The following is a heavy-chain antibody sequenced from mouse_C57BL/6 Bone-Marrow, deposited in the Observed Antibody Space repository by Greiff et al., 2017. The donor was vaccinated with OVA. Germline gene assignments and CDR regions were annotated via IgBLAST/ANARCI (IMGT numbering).Heavy chain of an antibody. CDR1: GYTFTEYT. Sequence: QVQLQQSGAELVKPGASVKLSCKASGYTFTEYTIHWVKQRSGQGLEWIGWFYPGSGSIKYNEKFKDKATLTADKSSSTVYMELSSLTSEDSAVYFCARETLLRPRGNWYFDVWGTGTTVTVSS. V-gene: IGHV1-62-2*01. D-gene: IGHD1-2*01. J-gene: IGHJ1*03. CDR3: ARETLLRPRGNWYFDV. CDR2: FYPGSGSI.